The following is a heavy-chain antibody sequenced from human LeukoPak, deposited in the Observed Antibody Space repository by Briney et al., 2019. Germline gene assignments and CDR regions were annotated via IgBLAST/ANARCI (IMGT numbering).Heavy chain of an antibody. CDR1: GFTFSSYG. CDR2: ISYDGSNK. CDR3: ATLRAPTDAFDI. Sequence: GRSLRLSCAASGFTFSSYGMHWVRQAPGKGLEWVAAISYDGSNKYYADSVKGRFTISRDNSKNTLYLQMNSLRAEDTAVYYCATLRAPTDAFDIWGQGTMVTVSS. D-gene: IGHD4-11*01. V-gene: IGHV3-30*03. J-gene: IGHJ3*02.